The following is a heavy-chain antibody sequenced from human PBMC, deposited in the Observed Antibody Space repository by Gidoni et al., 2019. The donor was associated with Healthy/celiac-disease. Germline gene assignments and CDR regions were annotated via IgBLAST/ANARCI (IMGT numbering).Heavy chain of an antibody. CDR1: GGSISSSSYY. CDR3: ARQIAVAGTRPGDWFDP. D-gene: IGHD6-19*01. CDR2: IYYSGST. V-gene: IGHV4-39*01. J-gene: IGHJ5*02. Sequence: QLQLQESGPGLVKPSETLSLTCTVSGGSISSSSYYWDWIRQPPGKGLEWIGSIYYSGSTYYNPSLKSRVTISVDTSKNQFSLKLSSVTAADTAVYYCARQIAVAGTRPGDWFDPWGQGTLVTVSS.